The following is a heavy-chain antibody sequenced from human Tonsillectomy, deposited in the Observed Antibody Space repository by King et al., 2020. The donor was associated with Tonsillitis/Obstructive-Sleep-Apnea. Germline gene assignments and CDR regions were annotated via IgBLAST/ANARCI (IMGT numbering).Heavy chain of an antibody. CDR3: AKDITDWNQGYFDY. CDR2: ISRSGGSGGTT. CDR1: GFTFSSYA. D-gene: IGHD1-1*01. V-gene: IGHV3-23*04. J-gene: IGHJ4*02. Sequence: VQLVESGGGLVQPGGSLRLSCAASGFTFSSYAMSWVRRAPGKGLEWVSAISRSGGSGGTTYYADSVKGRFTISRDNSKNTLYLQMYSLRAEDTAIYYCAKDITDWNQGYFDYWGQGTLVTVSS.